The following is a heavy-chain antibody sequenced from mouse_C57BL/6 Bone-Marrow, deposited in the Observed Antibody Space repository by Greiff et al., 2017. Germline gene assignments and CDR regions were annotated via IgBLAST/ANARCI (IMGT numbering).Heavy chain of an antibody. CDR2: IDPENGDT. J-gene: IGHJ4*01. D-gene: IGHD3-2*01. V-gene: IGHV14-4*01. CDR1: GFNIKDDY. Sequence: VQLKQSGAELVRPGASVKLSCTASGFNIKDDYMHWVKQRPEQGLEWIGWIDPENGDTEYASKFQGKATITADTSSSTAYMQLKSLTSEDSAVYYCARHDYNAMDYWGQGTSVTVSS. CDR3: ARHDYNAMDY.